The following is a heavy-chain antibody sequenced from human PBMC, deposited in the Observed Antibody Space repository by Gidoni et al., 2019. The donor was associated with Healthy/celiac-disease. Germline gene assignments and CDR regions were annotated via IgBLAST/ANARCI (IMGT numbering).Heavy chain of an antibody. CDR3: AKDRLLWFGELYY. V-gene: IGHV3-30*18. J-gene: IGHJ4*02. Sequence: QVQLVESGGGVVQPGRSLRLPCAASGFTFSSYGMHWVRQAPGKGLEWVAVISYDGSNKYYADSVKGRFTISRDNSKNTLYLQMNSLRAEDTAVYYCAKDRLLWFGELYYWGQGTLVTVSS. D-gene: IGHD3-10*01. CDR2: ISYDGSNK. CDR1: GFTFSSYG.